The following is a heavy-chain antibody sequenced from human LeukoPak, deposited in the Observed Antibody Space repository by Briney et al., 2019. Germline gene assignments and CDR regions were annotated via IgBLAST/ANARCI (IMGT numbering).Heavy chain of an antibody. CDR2: VKNDGSST. V-gene: IGHV3-74*01. J-gene: IGHJ4*02. CDR1: GFAFSSHW. CDR3: ARGNDYWSGYIDY. D-gene: IGHD3-3*01. Sequence: GGSLRLSCAASGFAFSSHWMHWVRQAPGKGLVWVSHVKNDGSSTNYAGSLRGRFTISRDNAKNTLYLQMNSLRAEDTAVYYCARGNDYWSGYIDYWGQGTLVTVSS.